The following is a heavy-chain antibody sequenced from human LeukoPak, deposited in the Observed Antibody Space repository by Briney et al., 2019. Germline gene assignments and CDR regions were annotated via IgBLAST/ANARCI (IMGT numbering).Heavy chain of an antibody. V-gene: IGHV4-59*01. CDR1: GGSISSYY. J-gene: IGHJ4*02. Sequence: SETLSLTCTVAGGSISSYYWSWIRQPPGKGLEWIGYIYYSGSTNYNPSLKSRVTISVDTSKNQFSLKLSSVTAADTAVYYCARVSSSWYYFDYWGQGTLVTVSS. CDR3: ARVSSSWYYFDY. CDR2: IYYSGST. D-gene: IGHD6-13*01.